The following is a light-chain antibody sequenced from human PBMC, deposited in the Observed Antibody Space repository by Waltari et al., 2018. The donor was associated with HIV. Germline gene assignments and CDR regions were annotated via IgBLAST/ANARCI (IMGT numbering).Light chain of an antibody. V-gene: IGLV3-10*01. J-gene: IGLJ3*02. CDR2: EDN. CDR3: YSTDSSDNYGV. CDR1: ALPQRY. Sequence: SYELTQPTSVQVSRGQTARIPCSGDALPQRYAFWYQQKSGQAPVLVIHEDNKRPSGIPERFSGSSSGTMATLTINGAQVGDEADYYCYSTDSSDNYGVFGGGTKLTVL.